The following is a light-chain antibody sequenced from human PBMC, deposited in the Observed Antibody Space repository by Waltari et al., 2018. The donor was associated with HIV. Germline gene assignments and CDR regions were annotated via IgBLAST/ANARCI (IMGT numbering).Light chain of an antibody. CDR1: SSNIGSNT. CDR3: AAWDDSLKGYV. Sequence: QSVLTQPPSASGTPGQRVTISCSGSSSNIGSNTINWYQQLPGTAPKPLIYSNNQRPSGVPDRFSGSKSGTSASLAISGLQSEDEADYYCAAWDDSLKGYVFGTGTTVTVL. J-gene: IGLJ1*01. CDR2: SNN. V-gene: IGLV1-44*01.